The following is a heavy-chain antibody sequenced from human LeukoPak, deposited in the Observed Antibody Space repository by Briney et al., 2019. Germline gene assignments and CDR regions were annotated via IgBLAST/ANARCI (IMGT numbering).Heavy chain of an antibody. CDR2: INSDGSST. D-gene: IGHD6-6*01. Sequence: PGGSLRLSCAASGFTFSRYWMHWVRQAPGKGLVWVSRINSDGSSTTYADSVRGRFTISRDNAKNTLYVQINSLRARDTAVYFCSSLFLCYGFSSSSDSFNIWGQGTMVTVSS. CDR3: SSLFLCYGFSSSSDSFNI. CDR1: GFTFSRYW. J-gene: IGHJ3*02. V-gene: IGHV3-74*01.